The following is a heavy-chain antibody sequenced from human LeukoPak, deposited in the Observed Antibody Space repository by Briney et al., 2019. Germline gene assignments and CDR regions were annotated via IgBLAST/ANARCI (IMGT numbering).Heavy chain of an antibody. CDR1: GYTFTGYY. D-gene: IGHD1-14*01. CDR3: ARERPGSTDYFDY. V-gene: IGHV1-2*06. Sequence: ASVKVSCKASGYTFTGYYMHWVRQAPGQGLEWMGRINPNSGGTNYAQKFQGRVTMTRNISISTAYMELSSLRSEDTAVYYCARERPGSTDYFDYWGQGTLVTVSS. J-gene: IGHJ4*02. CDR2: INPNSGGT.